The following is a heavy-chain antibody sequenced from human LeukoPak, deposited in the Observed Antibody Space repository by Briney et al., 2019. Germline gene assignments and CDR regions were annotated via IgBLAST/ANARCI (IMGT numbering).Heavy chain of an antibody. V-gene: IGHV1-69*06. D-gene: IGHD3-10*01. J-gene: IGHJ5*02. CDR1: GGTFSSYA. CDR2: IIPIFGTA. CDR3: ARGASGIGGIRFDP. Sequence: ASVKVSCKASGGTFSSYAISWVRQAPGQGLEWMGGIIPIFGTANYAQKFQGRVTITADKSTSTAYMELSSLRSEDTAVYYCARGASGIGGIRFDPWGQGTLVTVSS.